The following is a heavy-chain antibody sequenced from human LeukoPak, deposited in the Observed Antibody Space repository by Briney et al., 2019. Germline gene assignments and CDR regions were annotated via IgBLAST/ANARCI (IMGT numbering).Heavy chain of an antibody. Sequence: PSETLSLTCAVSGGSISSSNWWSWVRQPPGKGLEWIGEIYHSGSTNYNPSLKSRVTISVDKSKNQFSLKLSSVTAADTAVYYCARGSDYYDSSGYSYYFDYWGQGTLVTVSS. CDR2: IYHSGST. V-gene: IGHV4-4*02. J-gene: IGHJ4*02. CDR3: ARGSDYYDSSGYSYYFDY. D-gene: IGHD3-22*01. CDR1: GGSISSSNW.